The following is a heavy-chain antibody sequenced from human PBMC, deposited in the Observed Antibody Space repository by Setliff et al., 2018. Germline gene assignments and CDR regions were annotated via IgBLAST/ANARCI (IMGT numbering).Heavy chain of an antibody. J-gene: IGHJ4*02. V-gene: IGHV4-34*01. CDR3: ARTLYDYDILTGPGYYFDY. D-gene: IGHD3-9*01. CDR1: GGSFSGYY. Sequence: ETLSLTCAVYGGSFSGYYWSWIRQPPGKGLEWIGSIYYSGSTYYNPSLKSRVTISVDTSKNQFSLKLSSVTAADTAVYYCARTLYDYDILTGPGYYFDYWGQGTLVTVSS. CDR2: IYYSGST.